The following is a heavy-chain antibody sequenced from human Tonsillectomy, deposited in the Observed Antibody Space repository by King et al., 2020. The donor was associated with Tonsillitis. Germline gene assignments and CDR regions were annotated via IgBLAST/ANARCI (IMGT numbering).Heavy chain of an antibody. D-gene: IGHD4-17*01. CDR1: GYSFTSYW. CDR2: IYPGDSDT. Sequence: VQLVESGAEVKKPGASLKISCKGSGYSFTSYWIGWVRQMPGKGLEWMGIIYPGDSDTRYSPSFQGQVTISADKSISTAYLQWSSLKASDTAMYYCARRGSGTTVTSDAFDIWGQGTMVTVSS. V-gene: IGHV5-51*01. CDR3: ARRGSGTTVTSDAFDI. J-gene: IGHJ3*02.